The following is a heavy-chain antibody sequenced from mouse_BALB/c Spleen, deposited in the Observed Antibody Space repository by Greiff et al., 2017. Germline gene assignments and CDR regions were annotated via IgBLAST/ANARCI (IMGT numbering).Heavy chain of an antibody. Sequence: VQLQQSGPELVKPGASVKMSCKASGYTFTSYCMHWVKQRPGQGLEWIGMIDPSDSETRLNQKFKDKATLTVDKSSSTAYMQLSSPTSEDSAVYYCASQYGNPFAYWGQGTLVTVSA. V-gene: IGHV1S127*01. CDR1: GYTFTSYC. J-gene: IGHJ3*01. CDR3: ASQYGNPFAY. CDR2: IDPSDSET. D-gene: IGHD2-10*02.